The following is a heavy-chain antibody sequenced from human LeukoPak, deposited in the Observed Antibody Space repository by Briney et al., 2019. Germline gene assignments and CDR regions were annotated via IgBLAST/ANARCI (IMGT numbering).Heavy chain of an antibody. V-gene: IGHV3-7*01. D-gene: IGHD4-23*01. Sequence: GGSLRLSCAASGFTFSSYWMSWVRQAPGKGLEWVANIKQDGSEKYYVDSVKGRFTISRDNAKNSLYLQMNSLRAEDTAVYYCANGGKDYYYYGMDVWGQGTTVTVSS. CDR3: ANGGKDYYYYGMDV. CDR2: IKQDGSEK. J-gene: IGHJ6*02. CDR1: GFTFSSYW.